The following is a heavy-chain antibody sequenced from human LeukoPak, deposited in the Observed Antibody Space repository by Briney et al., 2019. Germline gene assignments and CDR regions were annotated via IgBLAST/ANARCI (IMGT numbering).Heavy chain of an antibody. J-gene: IGHJ4*02. CDR3: ARVAPHRRLSSGWYYFDY. CDR2: ISGYNGNT. V-gene: IGHV1-18*01. Sequence: ASVKVSCKASGYIFSNYGITWARQAPGQGLEWMGWISGYNGNTKYAQKLQGRVTMTTDTSTSTAYMELRSLRPDDTAVYYCARVAPHRRLSSGWYYFDYWGQGTLVTVSS. D-gene: IGHD6-19*01. CDR1: GYIFSNYG.